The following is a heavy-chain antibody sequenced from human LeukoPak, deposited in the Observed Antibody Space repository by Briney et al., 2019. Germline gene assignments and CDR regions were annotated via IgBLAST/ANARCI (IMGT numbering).Heavy chain of an antibody. CDR2: INPSGGST. D-gene: IGHD6-19*01. CDR3: ARDGLTVAGFDY. Sequence: ASVKVSCKVSGYTLTELSMHWVRQAPGQGLEWMGIINPSGGSTSYAQKFQGRVTMTRDTSTSTVYMELSSLRSEDTAVYYCARDGLTVAGFDYWGQGTLVTVSS. V-gene: IGHV1-46*01. CDR1: GYTLTELS. J-gene: IGHJ4*02.